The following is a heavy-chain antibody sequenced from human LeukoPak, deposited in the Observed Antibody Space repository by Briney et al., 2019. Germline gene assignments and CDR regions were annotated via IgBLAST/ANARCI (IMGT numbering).Heavy chain of an antibody. CDR2: IYHSGST. D-gene: IGHD3-22*01. CDR1: GGSISSSNW. J-gene: IGHJ4*02. Sequence: SETLSLTCAVSGGSISSSNWWSWVRQPPGKGLEWIGEIYHSGSTSYNPSLKSRVTISVDKSKNQFSLKLSSVTAADTAVYYCARVYSYYYDSSGTVGWGQGTLVTVSS. V-gene: IGHV4-4*02. CDR3: ARVYSYYYDSSGTVG.